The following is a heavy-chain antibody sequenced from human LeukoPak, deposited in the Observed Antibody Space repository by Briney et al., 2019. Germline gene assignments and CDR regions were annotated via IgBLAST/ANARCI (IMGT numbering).Heavy chain of an antibody. CDR1: GGSISSYY. CDR3: AHSSGYYYAWFDP. D-gene: IGHD3-22*01. CDR2: IYYSGST. J-gene: IGHJ5*02. V-gene: IGHV4-59*01. Sequence: SSETLSLTCTVSGGSISSYYWSWIRQPPGKGLEWIGYIYYSGSTNYNPSLKSRVTISVDTSKNQFSLKLSSVTAADTAVYYCAHSSGYYYAWFDPWGQGTLVTVSS.